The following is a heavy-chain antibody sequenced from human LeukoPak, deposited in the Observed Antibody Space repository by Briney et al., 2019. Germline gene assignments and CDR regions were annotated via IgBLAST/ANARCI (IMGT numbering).Heavy chain of an antibody. CDR3: AKDDNYIRFLS. V-gene: IGHV3-23*01. Sequence: GSLRLSCAASGFTFSSHGMNWVRQAPGKGLEWVSGISGSGGNTYYADSVKGRFTISRDNSKKTLYLQMNSLRAEDTAVYYCAKDDNYIRFLSWGQGTLVTVSS. CDR1: GFTFSSHG. CDR2: ISGSGGNT. D-gene: IGHD3-16*01. J-gene: IGHJ5*02.